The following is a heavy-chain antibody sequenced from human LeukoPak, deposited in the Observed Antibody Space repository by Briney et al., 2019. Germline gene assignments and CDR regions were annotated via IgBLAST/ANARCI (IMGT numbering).Heavy chain of an antibody. CDR3: ARGLGWNRRKLDY. CDR1: GYTFTGYY. Sequence: ASVKVSCKASGYTFTGYYMNWVRQAPGQGLEWMGWINPNSGGTNYAQKFQGRVTMTRDTSINTAYMELSRLRSDDTAVYYCARGLGWNRRKLDYWGQGTLVTVSS. D-gene: IGHD1/OR15-1a*01. V-gene: IGHV1-2*02. J-gene: IGHJ4*02. CDR2: INPNSGGT.